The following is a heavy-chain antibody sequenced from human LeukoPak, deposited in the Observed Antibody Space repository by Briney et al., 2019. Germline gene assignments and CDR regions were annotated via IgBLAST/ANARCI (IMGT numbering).Heavy chain of an antibody. V-gene: IGHV1-2*02. D-gene: IGHD3-10*01. J-gene: IGHJ4*02. CDR2: IHPNNGDT. CDR1: GYTFSGTGWY. Sequence: ASVKVSCKASGYTFSGTGWYLYWLRQAPGQGLECMGWIHPNNGDTAYAQKFEGRVAMTRDTPISTAYMELRRLRPDDTAVYFCARDGPAQMVDLDYWGQGTLVTVSS. CDR3: ARDGPAQMVDLDY.